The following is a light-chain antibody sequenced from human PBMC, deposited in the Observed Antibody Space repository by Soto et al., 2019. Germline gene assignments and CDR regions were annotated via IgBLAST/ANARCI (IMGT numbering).Light chain of an antibody. CDR3: QQGHDWPLT. CDR1: QSISGE. J-gene: IGKJ2*01. CDR2: GVS. V-gene: IGKV3-15*01. Sequence: EIVMTQSPATLSVSPGERATLSCRASQSISGELAWYQQRPGQPPRLLIYGVSTRATGVPDRFSGRGSGSDCTLTISGLQSEDFAVYDCQQGHDWPLTFGQGTRLDI.